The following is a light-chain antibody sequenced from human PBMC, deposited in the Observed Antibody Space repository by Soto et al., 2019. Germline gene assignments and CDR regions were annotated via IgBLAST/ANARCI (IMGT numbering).Light chain of an antibody. CDR2: WAS. V-gene: IGKV4-1*01. J-gene: IGKJ1*01. Sequence: DIVMTQSPESLAVSLGERATIRCKSSQSVLYSSNNKNYLAWYQQKPGQAPKLLIYWASTRESGVPDRFSGRGSRTDFTLTISSLQAEDVAVYYCQQYYSPWTFGQGTRVEIK. CDR3: QQYYSPWT. CDR1: QSVLYSSNNKNY.